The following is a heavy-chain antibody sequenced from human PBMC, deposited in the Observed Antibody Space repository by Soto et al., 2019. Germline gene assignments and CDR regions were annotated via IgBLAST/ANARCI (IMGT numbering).Heavy chain of an antibody. J-gene: IGHJ4*02. CDR2: IFSNDEK. V-gene: IGHV2-26*01. Sequence: QVTLKESGPVLAKPTETVTLTCTVSGFSLSNARMGVSWIRQPPGKALEWLAHIFSNDEKSYSTFLKSRLTIPKHTSNSQVVLTMTNIDPVDTATYYCARISFEGTATDIDGAFDYWGQGPLVAVAS. CDR1: GFSLSNARMG. D-gene: IGHD5-12*01. CDR3: ARISFEGTATDIDGAFDY.